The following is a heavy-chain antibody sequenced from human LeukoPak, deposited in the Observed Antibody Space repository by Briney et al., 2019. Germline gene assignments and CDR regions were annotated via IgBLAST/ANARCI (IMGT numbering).Heavy chain of an antibody. CDR1: GGSISSYS. CDR3: ARFPPPNYDFWSGYPD. D-gene: IGHD3-3*01. V-gene: IGHV4-59*08. J-gene: IGHJ4*02. Sequence: SETLSLSCTVSGGSISSYSWNWIWQPPGKGLEWIRHIYYSGSTNYNPSLKSRVTISVDTSKNQFSLKLSSVTAADTAVYYCARFPPPNYDFWSGYPDWGQGTLVTVSS. CDR2: IYYSGST.